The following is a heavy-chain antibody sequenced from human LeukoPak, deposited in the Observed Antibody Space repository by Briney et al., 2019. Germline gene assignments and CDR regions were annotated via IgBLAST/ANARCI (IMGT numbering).Heavy chain of an antibody. CDR3: ARDLEMATTLYWYFDL. D-gene: IGHD5-24*01. J-gene: IGHJ2*01. V-gene: IGHV1-69*04. CDR1: GGSFNNYA. Sequence: ASVKVSCKASGGSFNNYAISWVWQAPGQGLEWMGRIIPIFGIANSAQKFQGRVTITADKSTNTAYMELSSLRSEDTAVYYCARDLEMATTLYWYFDLWGRGTLVTVSS. CDR2: IIPIFGIA.